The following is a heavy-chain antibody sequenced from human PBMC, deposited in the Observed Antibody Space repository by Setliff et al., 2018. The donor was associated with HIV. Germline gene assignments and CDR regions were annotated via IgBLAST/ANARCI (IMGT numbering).Heavy chain of an antibody. Sequence: SETLSLTCTVSGDSISSHYWSWIRQPPGKGLEWIGTLYYSGSTSYNSSLKSRVTISGDTSKNQFSLKVSSVTAADTAVYYCARPVSKYFYGMDVWGLGTTVTVSS. V-gene: IGHV4-59*11. CDR3: ARPVSKYFYGMDV. J-gene: IGHJ6*02. CDR2: LYYSGST. CDR1: GDSISSHY. D-gene: IGHD6-19*01.